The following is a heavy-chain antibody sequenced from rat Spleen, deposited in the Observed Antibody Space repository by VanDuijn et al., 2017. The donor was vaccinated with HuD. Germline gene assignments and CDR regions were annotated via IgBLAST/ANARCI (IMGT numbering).Heavy chain of an antibody. V-gene: IGHV2-13*01. CDR3: TFYNNPGNYFDY. CDR1: GFSLSSYG. J-gene: IGHJ2*01. CDR2: IWGDGST. D-gene: IGHD1-10*01. Sequence: QVQLKESGPGLVKPSLTLSLTCTVSGFSLSSYGVIWVRQPPGKGLEYLGVIWGDGSTDYNSALKSRLSISRDTSKSQVFLKMNSLQTDDTAIYFCTFYNNPGNYFDYWGQGVMVTVSS.